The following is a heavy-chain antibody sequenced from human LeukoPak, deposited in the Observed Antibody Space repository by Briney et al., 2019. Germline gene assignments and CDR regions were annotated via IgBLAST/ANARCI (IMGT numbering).Heavy chain of an antibody. J-gene: IGHJ4*02. CDR2: VSYDGSNK. CDR1: GIIFNNFA. V-gene: IGHV3-30-3*01. Sequence: GGSLRLSCAPSGIIFNNFAFHWVRQPPGKGLEWVAAVSYDGSNKYYADSVRGRLTISRDNSKNTLYLQMNSLRAEDTAVYYCARISKGGYKSGRRDPPYYFDYWGQGTLVPVSS. CDR3: ARISKGGYKSGRRDPPYYFDY. D-gene: IGHD5-18*01.